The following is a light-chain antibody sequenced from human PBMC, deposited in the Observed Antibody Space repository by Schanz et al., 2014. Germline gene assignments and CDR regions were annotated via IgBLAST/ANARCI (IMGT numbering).Light chain of an antibody. CDR3: QQFNKWPPT. CDR2: DAS. Sequence: PGERATFSCRASQSVGNSLAWYQQKPGQAPRLFIYDASKRATGIPARFSGSGSGTDFTLTISSLEPEDFAVYYCQQFNKWPPTFGPGTKVEIK. V-gene: IGKV3-11*01. CDR1: QSVGNS. J-gene: IGKJ1*01.